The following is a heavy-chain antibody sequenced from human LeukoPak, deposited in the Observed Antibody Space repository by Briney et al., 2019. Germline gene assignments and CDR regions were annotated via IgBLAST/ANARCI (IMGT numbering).Heavy chain of an antibody. Sequence: ASVKVSCKASGYTFTSYDINWVRQATGQGLEWMGWMNPNSGNTGYAQKFQGRVTMTRDTSTSTVYMELSSLRSEDTAVYYCARGTSLYYYDSSGYYYYWGQGTLVTVSS. J-gene: IGHJ4*02. CDR3: ARGTSLYYYDSSGYYYY. CDR1: GYTFTSYD. D-gene: IGHD3-22*01. V-gene: IGHV1-8*01. CDR2: MNPNSGNT.